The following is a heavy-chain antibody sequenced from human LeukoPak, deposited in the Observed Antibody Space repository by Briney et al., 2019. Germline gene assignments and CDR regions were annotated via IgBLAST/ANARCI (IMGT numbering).Heavy chain of an antibody. V-gene: IGHV3-23*01. Sequence: GGFLRLSCAVSGFTFSRYAMSWVRQAPGKGLEWVSVISGSGGSTYNADSVKGRFTISRDNSKNTLYLQMNSLRVEDTAVYYCAKVVAVAGLGYYYYGMDVWGQGTTVTVSS. D-gene: IGHD6-19*01. J-gene: IGHJ6*02. CDR1: GFTFSRYA. CDR3: AKVVAVAGLGYYYYGMDV. CDR2: ISGSGGST.